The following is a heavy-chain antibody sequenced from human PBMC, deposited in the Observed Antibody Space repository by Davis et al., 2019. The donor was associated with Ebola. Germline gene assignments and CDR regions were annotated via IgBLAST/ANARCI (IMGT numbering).Heavy chain of an antibody. V-gene: IGHV4-61*05. J-gene: IGHJ4*02. CDR1: GGSISSSSYY. CDR2: IYYSGST. D-gene: IGHD6-13*01. Sequence: PSETLSLTCTVSGGSISSSSYYWGWIRQPPGKGLEWIGYIYYSGSTNYNPSLKSRVTISVDTSKNQFSLKLRSVTAADTAVYYCAVSGSSSWADYWGQGTLVTVSS. CDR3: AVSGSSSWADY.